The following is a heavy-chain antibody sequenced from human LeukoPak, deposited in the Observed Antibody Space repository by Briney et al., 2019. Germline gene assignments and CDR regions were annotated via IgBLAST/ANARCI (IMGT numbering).Heavy chain of an antibody. CDR1: GFTFSSYG. Sequence: GGSLRLSCAASGFTFSSYGMSWVRQAPGKGLEWVSAISGSGGSTYYADSVKGRFTISRDNSKNTLYMQMNSLRAEDTAVYYCAKGADNYYYDTSGYYVDYWGQGTLVTVSS. J-gene: IGHJ4*02. D-gene: IGHD3-22*01. CDR2: ISGSGGST. CDR3: AKGADNYYYDTSGYYVDY. V-gene: IGHV3-23*01.